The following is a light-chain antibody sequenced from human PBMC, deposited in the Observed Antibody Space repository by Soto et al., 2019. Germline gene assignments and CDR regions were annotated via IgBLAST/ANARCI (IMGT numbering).Light chain of an antibody. J-gene: IGLJ1*01. CDR2: DVS. V-gene: IGLV2-11*01. CDR3: CSYAGSYMGV. Sequence: SALTQPRSVSGSPGQSVTISFTGTSSDVGGYNYVSWYQQHPGKAPKLMIYDVSKRPSGVPDRFSGSKSGNTASLTISGLQAEDEADYYCCSYAGSYMGVFGTGTKVTVL. CDR1: SSDVGGYNY.